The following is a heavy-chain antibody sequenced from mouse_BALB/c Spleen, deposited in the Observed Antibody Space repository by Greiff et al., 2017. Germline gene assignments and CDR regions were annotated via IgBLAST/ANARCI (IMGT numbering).Heavy chain of an antibody. CDR2: FNSNGGST. D-gene: IGHD2-4*01. CDR3: ARDHAYDDGVAD. Sequence: EVQLVESGGGLVQPGGSLKLSCAASGFPFSSYGLSWVRQTPDKRLELVATFNSNGGSTYSPDCVKGRFTISRDNAKNTLYLQMSSLKSEDTAMYDCARDHAYDDGVADWGQGTLVTVSA. J-gene: IGHJ3*01. CDR1: GFPFSSYG. V-gene: IGHV5-6-3*01.